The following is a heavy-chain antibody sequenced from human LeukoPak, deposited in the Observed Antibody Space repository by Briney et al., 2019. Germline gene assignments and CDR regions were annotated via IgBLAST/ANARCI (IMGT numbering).Heavy chain of an antibody. Sequence: ASVKVSCKVSGYTLTELSMHWVRQATGQGLEWMGWMNPNSGNTGYAQKFQGRVTMTRNTSISTAYMELSSLRSEDTAVYYCARDLSSGYSGNHGAFEYWGQGTLVIVSS. J-gene: IGHJ4*02. CDR3: ARDLSSGYSGNHGAFEY. CDR2: MNPNSGNT. V-gene: IGHV1-8*01. CDR1: GYTLTELS. D-gene: IGHD5-12*01.